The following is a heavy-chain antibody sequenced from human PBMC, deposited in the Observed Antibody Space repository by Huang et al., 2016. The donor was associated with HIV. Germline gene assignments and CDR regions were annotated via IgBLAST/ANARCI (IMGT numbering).Heavy chain of an antibody. CDR1: GGSITDSNYY. CDR3: ARHFGSWSGYFDS. CDR2: IYYSGDT. Sequence: QLQLQESGPGLVRPSETLSLICTVSGGSITDSNYYWGWIRQPPGKGLEWSGSIYYSGDTDYNPTLKGRVTLSVDTSKNRFSLDIRSVAVADTAIYYCARHFGSWSGYFDSWGQGTLVPVSS. J-gene: IGHJ4*02. D-gene: IGHD3-10*01. V-gene: IGHV4-39*01.